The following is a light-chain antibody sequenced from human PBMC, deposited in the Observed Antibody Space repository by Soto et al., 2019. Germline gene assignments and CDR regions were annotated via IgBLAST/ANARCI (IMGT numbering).Light chain of an antibody. CDR1: SGSIASNY. V-gene: IGLV6-57*03. Sequence: NFMLTQAHSVSESQGKTVTISCTRSSGSIASNYVQWYQQRPGSAPTTVIYEDNQRPSGVPDRFSGSIDSSSNSASLTISGLKTEDEADYYCQSYDGDIWVFGGGTKVTVL. CDR3: QSYDGDIWV. CDR2: EDN. J-gene: IGLJ3*02.